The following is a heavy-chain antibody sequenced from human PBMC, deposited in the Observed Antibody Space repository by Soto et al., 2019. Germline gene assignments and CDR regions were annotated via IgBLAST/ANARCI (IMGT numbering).Heavy chain of an antibody. J-gene: IGHJ4*02. CDR1: GGSISSGD. V-gene: IGHV6-1*01. CDR3: ARDSPGYGDYVLFDY. D-gene: IGHD4-17*01. CDR2: TYYRSKWYN. Sequence: PSETLSLTCTVSGGSISSGDYYWNWIRQSPSRGLEWLGRTYYRSKWYNDYAVSVKSRITINPDTSKNQFSLQLNSVTPEDTAVYYCARDSPGYGDYVLFDYWGQGTLVTVSS.